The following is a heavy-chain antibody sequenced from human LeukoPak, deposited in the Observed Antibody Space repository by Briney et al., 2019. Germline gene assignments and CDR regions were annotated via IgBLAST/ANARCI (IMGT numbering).Heavy chain of an antibody. CDR2: INHSGSP. V-gene: IGHV4-34*01. CDR1: GGSFSGSY. J-gene: IGHJ4*02. CDR3: ARRGVVVVPFDY. Sequence: PSETLSLTCAVYGGSFSGSYWSWIRQPPGRGLEWIGEINHSGSPNYNPSLKSRVTISVDTSKNQFSLKLSPVTAADTAVYYCARRGVVVVPFDYWGQGTLVTVSS. D-gene: IGHD3-22*01.